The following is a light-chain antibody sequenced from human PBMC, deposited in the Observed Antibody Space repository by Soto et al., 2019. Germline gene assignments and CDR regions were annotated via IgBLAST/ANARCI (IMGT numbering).Light chain of an antibody. CDR1: SGHSSYI. CDR2: LEGSGSY. J-gene: IGLJ2*01. Sequence: QLVLTQSSSASASLGSSVKLTCTLSSGHSSYIIAWHQQQPGKAPRYLMKLEGSGSYHKGSGVPDRFSGSSSGADRYLTISNLHFEDEADYYCATWDINTHVVFGGGTKLTVL. V-gene: IGLV4-60*02. CDR3: ATWDINTHVV.